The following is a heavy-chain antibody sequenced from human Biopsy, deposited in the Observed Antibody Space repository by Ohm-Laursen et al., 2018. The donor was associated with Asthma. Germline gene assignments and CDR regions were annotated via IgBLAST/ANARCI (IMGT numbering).Heavy chain of an antibody. Sequence: SLRLSCAASGFTFSSFAMTWARQAPGKGLEWVSAIYSGGTSHTADSVRGRFTISRDFSKNTLHLQMHSLRVEDTAVYYCARGDSSGWSHYYFDYWGQGTLVTVSS. CDR1: GFTFSSFA. D-gene: IGHD6-19*01. CDR2: IYSGGTS. J-gene: IGHJ4*02. CDR3: ARGDSSGWSHYYFDY. V-gene: IGHV3-23*05.